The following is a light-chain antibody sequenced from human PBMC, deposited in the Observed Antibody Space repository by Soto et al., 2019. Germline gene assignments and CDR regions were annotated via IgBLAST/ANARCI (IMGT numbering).Light chain of an antibody. CDR1: QSVSTNF. V-gene: IGKV3-20*01. CDR3: QQYGRTSWT. J-gene: IGKJ1*01. CDR2: GAS. Sequence: EIVLTQSPGTLSLSPGEGATLSCRASQSVSTNFFAWYLQKPGQAPRLLIYGASTRPTGIPDRFSGSGSGTDFTLTISRLEPEDVAVYYCQQYGRTSWTFGQGTKVEIK.